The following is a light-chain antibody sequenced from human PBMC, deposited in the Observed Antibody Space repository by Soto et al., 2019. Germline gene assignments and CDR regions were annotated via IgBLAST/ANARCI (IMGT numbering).Light chain of an antibody. CDR2: GTD. J-gene: IGLJ2*01. Sequence: QSVLTQPPSASGTPGQRVTISCSGSSSNIGNKYVDWYQQVRGTAPKLLIYGTDPRPSGVPDRFSGSKSGTSASLAISGLRSDDEADYCCAAWDARLNVVFGGGTKLTVL. CDR1: SSNIGNKY. V-gene: IGLV1-47*01. CDR3: AAWDARLNVV.